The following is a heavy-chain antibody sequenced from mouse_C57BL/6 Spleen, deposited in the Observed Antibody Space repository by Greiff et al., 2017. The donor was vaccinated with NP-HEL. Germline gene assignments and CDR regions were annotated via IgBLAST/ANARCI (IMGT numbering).Heavy chain of an antibody. CDR2: IYPGDGDT. Sequence: VMLVESGPELVKPGASVKISCKASGYAFSSSWMNWVKQRPGKGLEWIGRIYPGDGDTNYNGKFKGKATLTADKSSSTAYMQLSSLTSEDSAVYFCARGITTVVGGDFDVWGTGTTVTVSS. D-gene: IGHD1-1*01. CDR1: GYAFSSSW. V-gene: IGHV1-82*01. CDR3: ARGITTVVGGDFDV. J-gene: IGHJ1*03.